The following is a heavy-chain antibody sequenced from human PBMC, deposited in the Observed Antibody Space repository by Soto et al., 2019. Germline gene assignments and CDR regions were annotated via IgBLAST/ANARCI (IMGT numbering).Heavy chain of an antibody. D-gene: IGHD6-19*01. V-gene: IGHV3-20*04. CDR1: GVRFDDFG. CDR2: ITCNSGRT. Sequence: EVELVESGGGVVRPGGSLRLSCAASGVRFDDFGMSLVRQAPGKGLEWVSGITCNSGRTGYADSVKGRFRISRENAKNSLYLQMASLRAEDTAFYYCARDGGVAVAVDAFDLWGQGTMVTVSS. J-gene: IGHJ3*01. CDR3: ARDGGVAVAVDAFDL.